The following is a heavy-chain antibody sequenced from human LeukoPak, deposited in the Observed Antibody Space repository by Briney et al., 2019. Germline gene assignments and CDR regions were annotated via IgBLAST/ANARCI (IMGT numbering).Heavy chain of an antibody. CDR3: ATAYGSGWSRFDY. V-gene: IGHV1-2*02. D-gene: IGHD6-19*01. CDR2: INPNSGGT. J-gene: IGHJ4*02. Sequence: ASVKVSCKASGYTFTDYYMHWVRQAPGQGLEWMGWINPNSGGTNYAQKFQGRVTMTRDTSISTAYMELTRLKSNDTAVYYCATAYGSGWSRFDYWGQGTVVTVSS. CDR1: GYTFTDYY.